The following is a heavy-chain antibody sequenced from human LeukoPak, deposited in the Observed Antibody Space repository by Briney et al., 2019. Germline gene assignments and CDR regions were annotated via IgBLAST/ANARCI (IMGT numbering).Heavy chain of an antibody. CDR3: ARGVYCSGGSCYFKFDS. J-gene: IGHJ4*02. CDR2: ISNSDSTI. Sequence: GGSLRLSCAASGFTFSSYSMNWVRQAPGKGLEWVSYISNSDSTIYYADSVKGRFTVSRDNAKRSLFLQMNSLRAEDTAVYYCARGVYCSGGSCYFKFDSWGQGTLVTVSS. D-gene: IGHD2-15*01. V-gene: IGHV3-48*04. CDR1: GFTFSSYS.